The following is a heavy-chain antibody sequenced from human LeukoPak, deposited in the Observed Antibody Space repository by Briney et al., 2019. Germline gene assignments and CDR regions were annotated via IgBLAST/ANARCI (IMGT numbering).Heavy chain of an antibody. D-gene: IGHD2-15*01. CDR3: ARVGSYCSGGSCYSRDYYFDY. Sequence: ASVKVSCKASGGTFSSYAISWVRQAPGQGLEWMGGIIPIFGTANYAQKFQGRVTITADESTSTAYMELSSLRSEDTAVYYCARVGSYCSGGSCYSRDYYFDYWGQGTLVTVSS. CDR1: GGTFSSYA. V-gene: IGHV1-69*01. J-gene: IGHJ4*02. CDR2: IIPIFGTA.